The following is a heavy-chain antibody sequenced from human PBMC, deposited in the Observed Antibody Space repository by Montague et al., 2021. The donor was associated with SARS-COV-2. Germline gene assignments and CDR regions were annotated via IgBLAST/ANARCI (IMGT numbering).Heavy chain of an antibody. Sequence: SETLSLTCTVSSGSIISSGYYWGCIRQPPGKELEWIGNIYYSGTTYYNPSLQSRVTISVATSKNHLSLRLSSVTAADTAVYFCARGMIRGVTTPFDYWGQGSQVTVSS. V-gene: IGHV4-39*02. D-gene: IGHD3-10*01. CDR1: SGSIISSGYY. CDR3: ARGMIRGVTTPFDY. CDR2: IYYSGTT. J-gene: IGHJ4*02.